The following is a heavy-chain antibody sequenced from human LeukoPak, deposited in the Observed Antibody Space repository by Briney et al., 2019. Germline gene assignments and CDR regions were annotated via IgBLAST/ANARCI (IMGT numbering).Heavy chain of an antibody. D-gene: IGHD2-21*01. CDR3: AREESCGGISWFDP. J-gene: IGHJ5*02. Sequence: GASVKVSCKASGYTFTGYYMHWVRQAPGQGLEWMGWINPNSGGTNYAQKFQGRVTMTRDTSISTAYMELSRLRSDDTAVYYCAREESCGGISWFDPWGQGTLVTVSS. V-gene: IGHV1-2*02. CDR2: INPNSGGT. CDR1: GYTFTGYY.